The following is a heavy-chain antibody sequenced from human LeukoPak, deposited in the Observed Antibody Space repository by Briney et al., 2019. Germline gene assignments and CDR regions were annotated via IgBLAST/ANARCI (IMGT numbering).Heavy chain of an antibody. J-gene: IGHJ4*02. V-gene: IGHV3-7*01. CDR1: GFTFRAYW. CDR2: INQDGNEK. Sequence: GGSLRLSCAASGFTFRAYWVSWVRQAPGKGLEWVANINQDGNEKDYVDSVKGRFTISRDNARNSLYLQMNTLRAEDTAVYFCARLRYTYGKNFDYWGQGALVTVSS. D-gene: IGHD5-18*01. CDR3: ARLRYTYGKNFDY.